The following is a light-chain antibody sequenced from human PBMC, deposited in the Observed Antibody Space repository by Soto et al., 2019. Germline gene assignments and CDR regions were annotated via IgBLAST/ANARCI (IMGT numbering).Light chain of an antibody. CDR3: SSYTSSTTLV. V-gene: IGLV2-14*01. CDR2: AVS. J-gene: IGLJ1*01. Sequence: QSALTQPASMSGSPGQSITISCTGTSSDVGGYNYVSWYQQHPGKAPKLMIYAVSHRPSGVSNRFSASKSGNTASLTISGLQAEDEADYYCSSYTSSTTLVFGTGTKLTVL. CDR1: SSDVGGYNY.